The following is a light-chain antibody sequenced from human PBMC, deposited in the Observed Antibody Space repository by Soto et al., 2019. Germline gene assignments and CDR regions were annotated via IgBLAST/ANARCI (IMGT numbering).Light chain of an antibody. J-gene: IGKJ2*01. Sequence: DIQMTQSPSTLSASVGDRVTITCRANQSLSTWVAWYQQKPGKAPKLLIYGASSLESGVPSRFSGSGFGTEFTLTISSLQPDDFATYYCQQYNSLTNFGRGTKVEIK. CDR1: QSLSTW. CDR3: QQYNSLTN. CDR2: GAS. V-gene: IGKV1-5*03.